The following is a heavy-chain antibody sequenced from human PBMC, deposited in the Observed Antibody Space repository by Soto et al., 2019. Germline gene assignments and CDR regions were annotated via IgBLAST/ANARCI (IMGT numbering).Heavy chain of an antibody. D-gene: IGHD4-4*01. Sequence: EVQLVETGGGLIQPGGSLRLSCAASGFTVSSHYMSWVRQAPGKGLEWVSVIYSGGSTYYADSVKGRFTISRDNSKNTLYLQMNSLRAEDTAVYYCARGVTINYYYYYGMDVWGQGTTVTVSS. CDR1: GFTVSSHY. V-gene: IGHV3-53*02. CDR2: IYSGGST. J-gene: IGHJ6*02. CDR3: ARGVTINYYYYYGMDV.